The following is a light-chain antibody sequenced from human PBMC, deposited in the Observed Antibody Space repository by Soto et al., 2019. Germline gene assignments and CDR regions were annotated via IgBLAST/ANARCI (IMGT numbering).Light chain of an antibody. CDR1: RSNIGTNY. CDR3: ATWDDSLNGFYV. CDR2: RNN. V-gene: IGLV1-47*01. Sequence: QSVLTQPPSASGTPGQRVTISCSGRRSNIGTNYVYWYQQFPGTAPKLLIYRNNQRPSGVPDRFSGSKSGTSASLAISGLRSDDEADYFCATWDDSLNGFYVFGTGTKLTVL. J-gene: IGLJ1*01.